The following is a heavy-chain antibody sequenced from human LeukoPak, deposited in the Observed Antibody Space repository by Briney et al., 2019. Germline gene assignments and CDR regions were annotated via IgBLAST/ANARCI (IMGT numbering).Heavy chain of an antibody. Sequence: GRSLRLSCAGSGFSFSNSGMPWVRQAPGKGLERVAVISFDGNNQYYADSVKGRFTTSRDNSKNTLYLQMNSLRPEDTAIYYCAKDLPAETKMGGFDYWGQGTLVTISS. V-gene: IGHV3-30*18. CDR1: GFSFSNSG. CDR3: AKDLPAETKMGGFDY. CDR2: ISFDGNNQ. D-gene: IGHD4-11*01. J-gene: IGHJ4*02.